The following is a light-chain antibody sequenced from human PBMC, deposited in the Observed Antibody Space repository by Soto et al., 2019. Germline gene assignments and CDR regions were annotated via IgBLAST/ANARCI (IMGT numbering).Light chain of an antibody. CDR1: SSNIGSNY. Sequence: QSVLTQPPSASGTPGQSVTISCSGSSSNIGSNYVYWYQQLPGAAPKLLIYRNNQWPSGVPDRFSGSKSGTSASLAISGLRSEDEADYYCAAWDDSLSGYVFGTGTKLTVL. CDR3: AAWDDSLSGYV. CDR2: RNN. J-gene: IGLJ1*01. V-gene: IGLV1-47*01.